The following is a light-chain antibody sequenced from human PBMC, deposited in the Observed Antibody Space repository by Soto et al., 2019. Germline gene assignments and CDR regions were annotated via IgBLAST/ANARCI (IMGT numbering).Light chain of an antibody. Sequence: LLTQSPSSFSASTGDRATITCRASQDIHNYLAWYQQVPGKAPKLLLYAASILQTGVPSRFSGSGSGDDFTLSIDGLQSEDFATYFCQHCYNYPWSFGHGTTVE. CDR1: QDIHNY. V-gene: IGKV1-8*01. J-gene: IGKJ1*01. CDR2: AAS. CDR3: QHCYNYPWS.